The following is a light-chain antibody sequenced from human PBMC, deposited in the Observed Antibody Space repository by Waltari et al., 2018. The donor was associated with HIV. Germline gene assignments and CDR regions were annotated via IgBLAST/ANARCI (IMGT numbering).Light chain of an antibody. CDR3: SSYTSSSPYA. Sequence: QSVLTQPPSASGTPGQRVTISCSGSSSNIGNNYVYWYHQLPGTAPKLMIYDVSNRPSGVSNRFSGSKSGNTASLTISGLQAEDEADYYCSSYTSSSPYAFGTGTKVTVL. CDR2: DVS. J-gene: IGLJ1*01. CDR1: SSNIGNNY. V-gene: IGLV2-14*03.